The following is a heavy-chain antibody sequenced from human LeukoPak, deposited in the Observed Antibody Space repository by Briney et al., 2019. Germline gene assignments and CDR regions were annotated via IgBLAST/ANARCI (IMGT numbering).Heavy chain of an antibody. CDR2: ISWNSGSI. Sequence: GGSLRLSCAASGFTFDDYAMHWVRQAPGKGLEWVSGISWNSGSIGYADSVKGRFTISRDNAKNSLYLQMNSLRVDDTAVYYCAREEPSPDLFSPDVAPVGLHSWGQGTLVTVSS. J-gene: IGHJ4*02. CDR1: GFTFDDYA. V-gene: IGHV3-9*01. CDR3: AREEPSPDLFSPDVAPVGLHS. D-gene: IGHD3-3*01.